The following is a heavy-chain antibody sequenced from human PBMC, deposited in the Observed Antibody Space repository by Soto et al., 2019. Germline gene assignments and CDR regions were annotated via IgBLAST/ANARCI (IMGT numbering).Heavy chain of an antibody. Sequence: QVQLQESGPGLVKPSQTLSLTCTVSGGSISSGGYYWSWIRQHPGKGLEWIGYIDYSGSTHYNPSIKIRVTMSVDASKDHLSLTVGAVSDADTSVYYCARGMYYYDSSGELRVDYWGQGTLVTVS. V-gene: IGHV4-31*03. CDR1: GGSISSGGYY. J-gene: IGHJ4*02. CDR2: IDYSGST. D-gene: IGHD3-22*01. CDR3: ARGMYYYDSSGELRVDY.